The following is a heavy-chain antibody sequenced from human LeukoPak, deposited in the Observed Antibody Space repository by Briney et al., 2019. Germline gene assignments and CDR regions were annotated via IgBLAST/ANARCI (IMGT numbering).Heavy chain of an antibody. Sequence: SETLSLTCTVSGGSISSSSDYWGWIRQPPGKGLEWIGSIYYSGSTYHNPSLKSRVTISVDTSKNQFSLRLSSVTAADTAVYYCARLPTVTFFDYWGQGTLVTVSS. J-gene: IGHJ4*02. CDR2: IYYSGST. CDR1: GGSISSSSDY. CDR3: ARLPTVTFFDY. V-gene: IGHV4-39*01. D-gene: IGHD4-17*01.